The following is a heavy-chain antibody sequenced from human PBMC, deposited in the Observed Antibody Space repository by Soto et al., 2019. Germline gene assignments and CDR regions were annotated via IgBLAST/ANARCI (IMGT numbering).Heavy chain of an antibody. Sequence: QVQLVQSGAEVKKPGASVKVSCKASGYTFTSYAMHWVRQAPGQRLEWMGWINAGNGNTKYSQKFQGRVTITRDTSASTAYMELSSLRSEDTTVYYCARGPVGPDGPGDYWGQGTLVTVSS. J-gene: IGHJ4*02. V-gene: IGHV1-3*01. CDR3: ARGPVGPDGPGDY. CDR1: GYTFTSYA. CDR2: INAGNGNT.